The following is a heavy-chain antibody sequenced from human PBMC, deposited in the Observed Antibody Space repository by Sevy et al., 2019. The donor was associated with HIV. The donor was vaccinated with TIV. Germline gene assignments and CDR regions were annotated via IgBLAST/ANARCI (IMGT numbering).Heavy chain of an antibody. J-gene: IGHJ6*02. CDR2: ILYDGSNK. V-gene: IGHV3-30*04. Sequence: GGSLRLSCTAPGFTFSTYGLHWVRQAPGKGLEWVAVILYDGSNKYYGDSVKGRFTISRDNSKNTLYLQMNSLRGEDTAVYYCARGLAALPGYYYGMDVWGQGTTVTVSS. CDR1: GFTFSTYG. D-gene: IGHD6-6*01. CDR3: ARGLAALPGYYYGMDV.